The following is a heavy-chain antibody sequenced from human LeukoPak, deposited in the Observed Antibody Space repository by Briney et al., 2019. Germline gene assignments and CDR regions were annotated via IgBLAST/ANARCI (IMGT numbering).Heavy chain of an antibody. CDR1: GFTFSSYE. CDR3: AKEIYGDSTGGRFQH. V-gene: IGHV3-30*02. Sequence: GGSLRLSCAASGFTFSSYEMNWVRQAPGKGLDWVAFIHHDGSNKYYADSVRGRFTISRDNSKNTLYLQMNSLRAEDTAVYYCAKEIYGDSTGGRFQHWGQGTLVTVSS. CDR2: IHHDGSNK. D-gene: IGHD4-17*01. J-gene: IGHJ1*01.